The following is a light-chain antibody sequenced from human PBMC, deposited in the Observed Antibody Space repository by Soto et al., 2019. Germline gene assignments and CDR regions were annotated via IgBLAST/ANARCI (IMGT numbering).Light chain of an antibody. CDR3: SAYAGSNTFV. J-gene: IGLJ1*01. V-gene: IGLV2-23*01. Sequence: QSALTQPASVSGSPGQSITISCTGTSSDVGGSGLVSWYQFHPGKAPKLLIFEGFKRPSGVSNRFSGSKSGSTASLTISGLQADDEADYYCSAYAGSNTFVFGTGTKLTVL. CDR1: SSDVGGSGL. CDR2: EGF.